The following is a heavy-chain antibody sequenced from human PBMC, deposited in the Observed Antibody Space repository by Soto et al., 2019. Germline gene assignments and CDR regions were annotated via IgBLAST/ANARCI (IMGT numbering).Heavy chain of an antibody. J-gene: IGHJ6*02. CDR3: ARSKYQLTNYYYYYGMDV. CDR1: GYSFTSYW. Sequence: PGESLKISCKGSGYSFTSYWIGWVRQMPGKGLEWMGIIYPGDSDTRYSPSFQGQVTISADKSISTAYLQWSSLKASDTAMYYCARSKYQLTNYYYYYGMDVWGQGTTVTVSS. CDR2: IYPGDSDT. V-gene: IGHV5-51*01. D-gene: IGHD2-2*01.